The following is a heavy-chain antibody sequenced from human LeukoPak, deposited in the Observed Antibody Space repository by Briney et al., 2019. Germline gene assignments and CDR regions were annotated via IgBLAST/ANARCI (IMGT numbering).Heavy chain of an antibody. Sequence: PSETLSLTCTVSGGSISSYYWSWIRQPPGKGLEWIGYIYYSGSTKYNPSLKSRVTISVDTSKNQVSLKLSSVTAADTAVYYCARRGKWLDAFEIWGQGTMVTVSS. D-gene: IGHD6-19*01. J-gene: IGHJ3*02. CDR2: IYYSGST. CDR3: ARRGKWLDAFEI. CDR1: GGSISSYY. V-gene: IGHV4-59*08.